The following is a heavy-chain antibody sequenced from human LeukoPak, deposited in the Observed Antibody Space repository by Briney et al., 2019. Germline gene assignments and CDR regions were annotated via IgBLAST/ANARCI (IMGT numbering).Heavy chain of an antibody. J-gene: IGHJ4*02. D-gene: IGHD2-2*01. V-gene: IGHV1-46*01. CDR1: GYTFTSYY. Sequence: ASVKVSCKASGYTFTSYYMHWVRQARGQGLEWMGIINPSGGSTSYAQKFQGRVTMTRDTSTSTVYMELSSLRSEDTAVYYCARDRGYEPPGYYFDYWGQGTLVTVSS. CDR2: INPSGGST. CDR3: ARDRGYEPPGYYFDY.